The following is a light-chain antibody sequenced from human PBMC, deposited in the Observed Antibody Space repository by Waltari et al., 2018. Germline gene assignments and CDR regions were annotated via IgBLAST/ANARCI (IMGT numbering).Light chain of an antibody. J-gene: IGLJ2*01. V-gene: IGLV2-11*01. CDR2: DFS. Sequence: QSALTQPRSVSGSPGQSVTVSCPGTSSAIGDFACVSWHQHHPGKAPKLLIYDFSTRPSGVPDRFSASKSGNTASLTISGLQAEDEADYYCYSYAGSHEFGGGTKLTVL. CDR3: YSYAGSHE. CDR1: SSAIGDFAC.